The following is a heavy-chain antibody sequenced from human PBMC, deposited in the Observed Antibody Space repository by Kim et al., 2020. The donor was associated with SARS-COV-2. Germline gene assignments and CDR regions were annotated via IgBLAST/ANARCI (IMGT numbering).Heavy chain of an antibody. D-gene: IGHD3-9*01. V-gene: IGHV3-30*01. J-gene: IGHJ6*02. CDR3: ARENVLRYFDWLPTFGMDV. Sequence: GRFTISRDNSKNKLYLQMNSLRAEDTAVYYCARENVLRYFDWLPTFGMDVWGQGTTVTVSS.